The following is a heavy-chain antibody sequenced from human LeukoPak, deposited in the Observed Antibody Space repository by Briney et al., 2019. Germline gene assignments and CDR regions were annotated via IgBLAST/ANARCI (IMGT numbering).Heavy chain of an antibody. J-gene: IGHJ6*02. CDR1: GFTFSSLG. Sequence: PGGSLRLSCSASGFTFSSLGMHWVRQAPGKGLEHVSTIGSDGDSTYYADSVKGRFTISRDNAKNTLYLQMNSLRAEDTAVYYCARERVVVTAIEDCYYGMDVWGQGTTVTVSS. CDR3: ARERVVVTAIEDCYYGMDV. V-gene: IGHV3-64*04. CDR2: IGSDGDST. D-gene: IGHD2-21*02.